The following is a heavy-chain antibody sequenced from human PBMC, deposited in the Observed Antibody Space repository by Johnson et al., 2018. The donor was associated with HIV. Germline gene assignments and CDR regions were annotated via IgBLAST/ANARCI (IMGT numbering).Heavy chain of an antibody. CDR1: SFSNYA. Sequence: SFSNYAMHWVRQAPGKGLEWVAVISYDGSNKYYADSVKGRVTISRDNSKNTLYLQMNSLRAEDTAVYYCARPVAGMNDAFDIWGQGTMVTVSS. V-gene: IGHV3-30-3*01. J-gene: IGHJ3*02. CDR2: ISYDGSNK. D-gene: IGHD6-19*01. CDR3: ARPVAGMNDAFDI.